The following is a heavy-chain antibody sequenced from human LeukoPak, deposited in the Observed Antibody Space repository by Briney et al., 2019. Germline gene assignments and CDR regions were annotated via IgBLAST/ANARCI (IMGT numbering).Heavy chain of an antibody. D-gene: IGHD2-21*02. V-gene: IGHV3-53*01. J-gene: IGHJ4*02. CDR1: GFTVSSNY. CDR2: IYSGGST. Sequence: GGSLRLSCAASGFTVSSNYVSWVRQAPGKGLEWVSVIYSGGSTYYADSVKGRFTISRDNSKNTLYLQMNSLRAEDTAVYYCARAYCGGDCYWYYFDYWGRGTLVTVSS. CDR3: ARAYCGGDCYWYYFDY.